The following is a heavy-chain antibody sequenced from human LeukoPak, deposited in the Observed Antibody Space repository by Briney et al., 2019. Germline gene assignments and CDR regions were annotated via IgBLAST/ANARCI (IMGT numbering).Heavy chain of an antibody. CDR1: GFTFSISIYA. D-gene: IGHD4-17*01. Sequence: PGGSLRLSCASSGFTFSISIYAMTWVRQAPGKGLEWVSGISGSGVSTYYTDSVKGRFTISRDNSKNTLYLQMNSLRAEDTAVYYCAKATTMTTVTTIDYWGQGTLVTVSS. J-gene: IGHJ4*02. V-gene: IGHV3-23*01. CDR2: ISGSGVST. CDR3: AKATTMTTVTTIDY.